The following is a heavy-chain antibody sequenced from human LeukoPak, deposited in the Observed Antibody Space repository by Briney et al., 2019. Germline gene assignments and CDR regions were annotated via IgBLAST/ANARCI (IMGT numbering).Heavy chain of an antibody. CDR1: GFSFSGHW. J-gene: IGHJ4*02. D-gene: IGHD6-6*01. V-gene: IGHV3-74*01. Sequence: GGSLRLSCTASGFSFSGHWMHWARQLPGKGLVWVSRISPTGSTTSYADSVKGRFTVSRDNAKNTLYLQVNNLRAEDAAVYYCARGPNSNWSGLDFWGQGTLLTVSS. CDR3: ARGPNSNWSGLDF. CDR2: ISPTGSTT.